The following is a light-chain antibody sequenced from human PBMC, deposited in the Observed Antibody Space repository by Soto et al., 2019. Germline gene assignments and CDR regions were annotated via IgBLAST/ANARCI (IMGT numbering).Light chain of an antibody. Sequence: EIVLTQSPGTLSLYPGESAALSCRASQSISNNFLAWYQRKPGQAPRLLIYGASYRATDIPYRFSGSGSGTDFTLTITRLEPDDFAVYYCQQYGGSPPTFGQGTTVEVK. J-gene: IGKJ1*01. CDR1: QSISNNF. CDR2: GAS. V-gene: IGKV3-20*01. CDR3: QQYGGSPPT.